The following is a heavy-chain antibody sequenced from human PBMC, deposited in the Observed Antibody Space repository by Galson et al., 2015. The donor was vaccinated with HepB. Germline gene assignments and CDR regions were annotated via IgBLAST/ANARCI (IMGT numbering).Heavy chain of an antibody. CDR2: IYSGGST. D-gene: IGHD5-12*01. CDR3: WGGGYVEDY. V-gene: IGHV3-53*01. Sequence: SLRLSCAASGFSVNSNYMSWVRQAPGKGLEWVSIIYSGGSTYFADSVKGRFTISSNNSKNTLYLQMNSLRVEDTAVYYCWGGGYVEDYWGHGTLVTVSS. CDR1: GFSVNSNY. J-gene: IGHJ4*01.